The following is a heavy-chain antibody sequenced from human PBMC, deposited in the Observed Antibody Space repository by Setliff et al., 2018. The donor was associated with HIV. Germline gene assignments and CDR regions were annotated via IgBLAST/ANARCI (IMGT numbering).Heavy chain of an antibody. Sequence: SETLSLTCTVSGDSIISSRNFWGWIRQPPGKGLEWIGNIHSSGSTYYNPSLKSRVFISVDLSINQFSLKLNSVTTADTAMYYCSGYCGGGSCASIWGQGTMVTVSS. V-gene: IGHV4-39*07. CDR1: GDSIISSRNF. CDR3: SGYCGGGSCASI. D-gene: IGHD2-15*01. CDR2: IHSSGST. J-gene: IGHJ3*02.